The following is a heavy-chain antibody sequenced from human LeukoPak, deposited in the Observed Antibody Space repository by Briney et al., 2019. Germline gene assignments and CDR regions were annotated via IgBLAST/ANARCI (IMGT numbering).Heavy chain of an antibody. V-gene: IGHV1-69*04. Sequence: SVKVSCKASGGTSSSYAISWVRQAPGQGLEWMGRIIPILGIANYAQKFQGRVTITADKSTSTAYMELSSLRSEDTAVYYCARESSGWYFPNAFDIWGQGTMVTVSS. CDR2: IIPILGIA. CDR1: GGTSSSYA. D-gene: IGHD6-19*01. CDR3: ARESSGWYFPNAFDI. J-gene: IGHJ3*02.